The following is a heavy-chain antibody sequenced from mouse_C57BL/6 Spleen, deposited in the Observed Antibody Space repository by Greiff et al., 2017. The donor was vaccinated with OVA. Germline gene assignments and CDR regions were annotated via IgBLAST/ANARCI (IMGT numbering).Heavy chain of an antibody. CDR1: GFTFSSYA. D-gene: IGHD1-3*01. V-gene: IGHV5-4*03. Sequence: EVNVVESGGGLVKPGGSLKLSCAASGFTFSSYAMSWVRQTPEKRLEWVATISDGGSYTYYPDNVKGRFTISRDNAKNNLYLQMSHLKAEDTAMYYCARALKDYAMDYWGQGTSVTVSS. J-gene: IGHJ4*01. CDR2: ISDGGSYT. CDR3: ARALKDYAMDY.